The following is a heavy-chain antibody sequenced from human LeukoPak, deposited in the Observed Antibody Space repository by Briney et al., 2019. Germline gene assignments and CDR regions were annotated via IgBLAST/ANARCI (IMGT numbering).Heavy chain of an antibody. CDR3: AREDPLTAHFDY. D-gene: IGHD2-21*02. CDR1: GVSVNSRY. J-gene: IGHJ4*02. CDR2: IHYSGAT. Sequence: SETLSLTCSVSGVSVNSRYWSWVRQPPEKGLEWIEYIHYSGATNYNPSLKSRVSISIDTPRNQFSLSLSSVTAADTAVYYCAREDPLTAHFDYWGQGTLVTVSS. V-gene: IGHV4-59*02.